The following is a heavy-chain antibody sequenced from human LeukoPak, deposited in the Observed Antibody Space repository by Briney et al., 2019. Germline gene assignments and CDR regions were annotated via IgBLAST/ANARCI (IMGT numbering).Heavy chain of an antibody. CDR2: IIPIFGTA. CDR1: GGTFSSYA. V-gene: IGHV1-69*05. D-gene: IGHD5-18*01. J-gene: IGHJ4*02. CDR3: VRDLDTTMAARYLFES. Sequence: SVKVSCKASGGTFSSYAISWVRQAPGQGLEWMGRIIPIFGTANYAQKFQGRVTITTDESTSTAYMELSSLRSEDTAVYYCVRDLDTTMAARYLFESWGQGTLVTVSS.